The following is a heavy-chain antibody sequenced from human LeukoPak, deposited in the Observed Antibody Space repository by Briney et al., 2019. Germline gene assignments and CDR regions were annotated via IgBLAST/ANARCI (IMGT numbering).Heavy chain of an antibody. CDR2: ISYDGSNK. D-gene: IGHD2-21*02. J-gene: IGHJ4*02. CDR1: GFTFSSYG. V-gene: IGHV3-30*18. CDR3: AKVLVTAISPFDY. Sequence: PGRSLRLSCAASGFTFSSYGMHWVRQAPGKGLEWVAVISYDGSNKYYADSVKGRFTISRDNSKNTLYLQMNSLRAEDTAVYYCAKVLVTAISPFDYGGQGTLVTVSS.